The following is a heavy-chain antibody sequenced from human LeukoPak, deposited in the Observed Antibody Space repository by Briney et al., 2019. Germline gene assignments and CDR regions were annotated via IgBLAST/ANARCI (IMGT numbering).Heavy chain of an antibody. CDR2: ISAYNGNT. Sequence: GASVKVSCKASGYTFTSYGISWVRQAPGQGLEWMGWISAYNGNTSYAQKLQGRVTMTTDTSTSTAYMELRSLRSDDTAVYYCARDEGAYYYDSSGYIFPFDPWGQGTLVTVSS. CDR3: ARDEGAYYYDSSGYIFPFDP. V-gene: IGHV1-18*01. CDR1: GYTFTSYG. J-gene: IGHJ5*02. D-gene: IGHD3-22*01.